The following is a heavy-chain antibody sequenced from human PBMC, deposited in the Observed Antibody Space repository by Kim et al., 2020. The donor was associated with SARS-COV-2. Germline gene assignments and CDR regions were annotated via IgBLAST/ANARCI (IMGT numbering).Heavy chain of an antibody. V-gene: IGHV4-39*01. Sequence: PSLKSRVTISVDTSKNQFSLKLSSVTAADTSVYYCARLRYYDGSGRGLDYWGQGTLVSVSS. J-gene: IGHJ4*02. CDR3: ARLRYYDGSGRGLDY. D-gene: IGHD3-22*01.